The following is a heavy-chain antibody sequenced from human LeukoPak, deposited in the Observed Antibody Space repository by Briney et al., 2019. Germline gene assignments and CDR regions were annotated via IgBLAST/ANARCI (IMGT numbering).Heavy chain of an antibody. D-gene: IGHD1-26*01. CDR1: GFTFSNYA. J-gene: IGHJ4*01. V-gene: IGHV3-23*01. CDR2: ISGGGDST. CDR3: AKDYTKGVGATDY. Sequence: PGGSLRLSCAVSGFTFSNYAMSWVRQAPGKGLEWVSVISGGGDSTYYADSVKGRFTISRDNSKNTLYLQMNSLRAEDTAIYYCAKDYTKGVGATDYWGHGTLVTVSS.